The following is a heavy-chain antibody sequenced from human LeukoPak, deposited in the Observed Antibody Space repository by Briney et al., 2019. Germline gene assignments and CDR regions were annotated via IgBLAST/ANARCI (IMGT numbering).Heavy chain of an antibody. CDR3: ARDLGYSSGPNY. CDR1: GFTFSSFS. V-gene: IGHV3-21*01. CDR2: ISGGRSFT. Sequence: GGSLRLSCAASGFTFSSFSMNWVRQAPGKGLEWVSYISGGRSFTYYVDSVKGRFTISRDNSKNTLYLQMNSLRAEDTAVYYCARDLGYSSGPNYWGQGTRVTVSS. D-gene: IGHD6-19*01. J-gene: IGHJ4*02.